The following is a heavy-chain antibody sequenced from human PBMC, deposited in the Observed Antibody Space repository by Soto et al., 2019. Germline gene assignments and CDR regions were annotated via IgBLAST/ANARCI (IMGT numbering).Heavy chain of an antibody. CDR3: ARGPATVTTHAGYYMDV. CDR2: MNPNSGNT. J-gene: IGHJ6*03. D-gene: IGHD4-4*01. CDR1: GYTFTSYD. Sequence: GASVKVSCKASGYTFTSYDINWVRQATGQGLEWMGWMNPNSGNTGYAQKFQGRVTMTRNTSISTAYMELSSLRSEDTAVYYCARGPATVTTHAGYYMDVWGKGTTVTVSS. V-gene: IGHV1-8*01.